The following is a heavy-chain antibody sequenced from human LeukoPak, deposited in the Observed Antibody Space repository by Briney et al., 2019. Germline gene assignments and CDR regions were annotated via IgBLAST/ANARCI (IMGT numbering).Heavy chain of an antibody. D-gene: IGHD1-26*01. Sequence: SETLSLTCTVSDGSNSNYYWSWIRQPAGKGLEWIGRFYTSGSTNYNPSLKSRVTMSVDTSKNQISLKLRSVTAADTAVYYCARRDSGSSSRAFDIWGQGTMVAVSS. CDR3: ARRDSGSSSRAFDI. V-gene: IGHV4-4*07. CDR2: FYTSGST. CDR1: DGSNSNYY. J-gene: IGHJ3*02.